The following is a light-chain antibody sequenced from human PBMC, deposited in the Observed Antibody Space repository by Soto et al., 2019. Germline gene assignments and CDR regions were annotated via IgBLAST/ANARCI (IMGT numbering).Light chain of an antibody. CDR2: YDS. CDR3: QVWDSSSDHPVV. J-gene: IGLJ2*01. V-gene: IGLV3-21*04. CDR1: NIGSKS. Sequence: SYELTQPPSVSVAPGKTARITCGGNNIGSKSVHWYQQKPGQAPVLVIYYDSDRPSWIPERFSGSNSGNTATLTISRVEAGDEADYYCQVWDSSSDHPVVFGGGTKLTVL.